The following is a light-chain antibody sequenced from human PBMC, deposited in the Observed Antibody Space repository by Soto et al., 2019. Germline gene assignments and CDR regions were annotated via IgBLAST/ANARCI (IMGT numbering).Light chain of an antibody. CDR2: AAS. J-gene: IGKJ1*01. V-gene: IGKV1-17*01. CDR1: QSISNH. CDR3: LQHDTYPWT. Sequence: DIQMTQSPSSLSASVEDRVIITCRASQSISNHLNWYQQKPGKAPKLLIYAASSLQSGVPSRFSGSGSGTEFTLTIRSLQPEDFATYYCLQHDTYPWTFGQGTKVDI.